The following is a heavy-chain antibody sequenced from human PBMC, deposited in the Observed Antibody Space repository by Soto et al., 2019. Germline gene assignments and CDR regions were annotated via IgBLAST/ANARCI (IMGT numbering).Heavy chain of an antibody. CDR1: GGSFSGYY. V-gene: IGHV4-34*01. CDR3: ARGFQATSPLDP. CDR2: INHSGST. J-gene: IGHJ5*02. D-gene: IGHD1-26*01. Sequence: SETLSLTCAVYGGSFSGYYWSWIRQPPGKGLEWIGEINHSGSTNYNPSLKSRVTISVDTSKNQFSLKLSSVTAADTAVYYCARGFQATSPLDPWGQGTLVTVSS.